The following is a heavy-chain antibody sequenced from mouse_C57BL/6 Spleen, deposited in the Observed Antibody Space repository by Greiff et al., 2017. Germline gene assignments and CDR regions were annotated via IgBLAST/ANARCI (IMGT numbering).Heavy chain of an antibody. J-gene: IGHJ3*01. CDR2: INPSNGGT. CDR1: GYTFTSYW. CDR3: ARSGFGYYGSSYDWFAY. D-gene: IGHD1-1*01. V-gene: IGHV1-53*01. Sequence: QVQLQQPGTELVKPGASVTLSCKASGYTFTSYWMHWVKQRPGQGLEWIGNINPSNGGTNYNEKFKSKATLTVDKSSGTAYMQLSSLTSEDSAVYYCARSGFGYYGSSYDWFAYWGQGTLVTVSA.